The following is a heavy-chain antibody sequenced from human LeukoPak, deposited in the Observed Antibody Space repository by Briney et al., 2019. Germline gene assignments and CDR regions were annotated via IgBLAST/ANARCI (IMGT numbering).Heavy chain of an antibody. J-gene: IGHJ5*02. CDR3: ARAGGDPYDYSNWFDP. CDR1: VYTCTSYG. V-gene: IGHV1-18*01. Sequence: ASVKVSCKASVYTCTSYGISWVRQAPGQGIEWMGWISAYDGNTNYAQTLQGRVTMTTDTSTSTAYMELRSLRSDDTAVYYCARAGGDPYDYSNWFDPWGQGTLVTVSS. CDR2: ISAYDGNT. D-gene: IGHD4-11*01.